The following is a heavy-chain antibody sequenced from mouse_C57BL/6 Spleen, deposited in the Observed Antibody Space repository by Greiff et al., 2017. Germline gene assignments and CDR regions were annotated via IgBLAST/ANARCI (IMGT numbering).Heavy chain of an antibody. V-gene: IGHV5-17*01. CDR1: GFTFSDYG. J-gene: IGHJ4*01. CDR2: ISSGSSTI. D-gene: IGHD2-2*01. Sequence: DVQLQESGGGLVKPGGSLKLSCAASGFTFSDYGMHWVRQAPEKGLEWVAYISSGSSTIYYADTVKGRFTISRDNAKNTLFLQMTSLRSEDTAMYYCGVYGYHYAMDYWGQGTSVTVSS. CDR3: GVYGYHYAMDY.